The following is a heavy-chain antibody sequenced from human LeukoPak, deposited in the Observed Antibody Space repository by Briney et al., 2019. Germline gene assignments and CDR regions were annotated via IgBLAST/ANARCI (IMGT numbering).Heavy chain of an antibody. V-gene: IGHV4-34*01. CDR2: INHSGST. J-gene: IGHJ4*02. CDR3: ATRYFGWRIVDYYFDY. CDR1: GGSFSGYY. D-gene: IGHD3-9*01. Sequence: SETLSLTCAVYGGSFSGYYWSWIRQPPGKGLEWIGEINHSGSTNYNPSLKSRVTISVDTSKNQYSLKLSSVTAADTAVYYCATRYFGWRIVDYYFDYWGQGTLVTVSS.